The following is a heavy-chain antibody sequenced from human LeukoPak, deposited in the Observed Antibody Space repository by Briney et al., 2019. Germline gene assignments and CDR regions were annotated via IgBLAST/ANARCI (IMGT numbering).Heavy chain of an antibody. D-gene: IGHD3-22*01. CDR1: GFTFSSYG. V-gene: IGHV3-33*01. CDR3: ARDLYYYDSSGPSGY. CDR2: IWYDGSNK. Sequence: PGGSLRLSCAASGFTFSSYGMHWVRQAPGKGLEWVAVIWYDGSNKYYADSVKGRFTISRDNSKNTLYLQMNSLRAEDTAVYYRARDLYYYDSSGPSGYRGQGTLVTVSS. J-gene: IGHJ4*02.